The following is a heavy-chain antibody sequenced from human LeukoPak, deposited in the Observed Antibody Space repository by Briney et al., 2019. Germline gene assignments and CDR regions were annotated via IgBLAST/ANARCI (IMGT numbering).Heavy chain of an antibody. CDR3: ARATSETSYNY. Sequence: PGGSLRLSCAASGFTFSSYWMHWVRQAPGKGLVWVSSIRGDGSSTNYAGSVKGRFTISRDNAENTLYLRMNSLRAEDTAVYYCARATSETSYNYWGQGTPVTVSS. CDR2: IRGDGSST. J-gene: IGHJ4*02. CDR1: GFTFSSYW. V-gene: IGHV3-74*01. D-gene: IGHD3-10*01.